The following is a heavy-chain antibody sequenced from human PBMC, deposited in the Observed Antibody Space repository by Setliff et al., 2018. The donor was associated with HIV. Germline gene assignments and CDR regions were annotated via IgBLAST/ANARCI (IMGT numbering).Heavy chain of an antibody. CDR3: ARDKGYYYMDV. V-gene: IGHV4-4*09. CDR1: GGSINSYY. CDR2: IYATGST. Sequence: PSETLSLTCTVSGGSINSYYWSWIRQPPGKGLEWIGYIYATGSTNYNPSLKGRVTVSVDTAKNQFSLRLSSVTAADTAVYYCARDKGYYYMDVWGKGITVTVSS. J-gene: IGHJ6*03.